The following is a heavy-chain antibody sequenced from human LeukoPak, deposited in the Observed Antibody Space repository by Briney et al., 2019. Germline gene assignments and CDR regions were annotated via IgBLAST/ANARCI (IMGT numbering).Heavy chain of an antibody. Sequence: GGSIRLSCAASGFTFTSYAMSWVRQPPGKGLEWVSAISGSARSTFYADSVKGRFTISRDNSKDMVYLHMNSLRAEDTAIYYCAKDLTSYDYGDYGGSDYWGQGTLVTVSS. J-gene: IGHJ4*02. CDR3: AKDLTSYDYGDYGGSDY. CDR2: ISGSARST. V-gene: IGHV3-23*01. CDR1: GFTFTSYA. D-gene: IGHD4-17*01.